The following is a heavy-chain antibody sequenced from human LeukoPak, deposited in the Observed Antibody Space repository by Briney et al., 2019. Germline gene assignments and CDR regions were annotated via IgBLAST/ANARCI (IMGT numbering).Heavy chain of an antibody. J-gene: IGHJ4*02. D-gene: IGHD4-23*01. Sequence: SETLSLTCTGSGGSISSGSYYWSWIRQPAGKGLEWIGRIYTSGSTNYNPSLKSRVTISVDTSKNQFSLKLSSVTAADTAVYYCARDFGGNSGYWGQGTLVTVSS. V-gene: IGHV4-61*02. CDR1: GGSISSGSYY. CDR3: ARDFGGNSGY. CDR2: IYTSGST.